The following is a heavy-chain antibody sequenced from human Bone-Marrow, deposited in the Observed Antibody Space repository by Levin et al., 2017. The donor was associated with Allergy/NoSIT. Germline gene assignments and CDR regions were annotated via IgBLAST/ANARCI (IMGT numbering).Heavy chain of an antibody. Sequence: ASVKVSCKASGYTFTTYNIHWMRQAPGQRLEWMGWINVGSGNAEYSQGFQGAVTLTSDTSASTVYMAMSSLKSEDMAIYYCARDPVNGRSDAFDIWGQGTMVTVSS. CDR2: INVGSGNA. D-gene: IGHD1-14*01. CDR1: GYTFTTYN. J-gene: IGHJ3*02. CDR3: ARDPVNGRSDAFDI. V-gene: IGHV1-3*03.